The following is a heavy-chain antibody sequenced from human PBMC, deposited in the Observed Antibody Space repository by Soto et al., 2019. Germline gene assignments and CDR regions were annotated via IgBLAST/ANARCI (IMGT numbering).Heavy chain of an antibody. CDR2: ISDSGNYI. CDR3: AKDPQTWGSIWVAP. D-gene: IGHD7-27*01. V-gene: IGHV3-23*01. Sequence: EVQLLESGGGLVQPGGSLRLSCAASGFIFSNYAMSWVRQAPGKGPEWVSSISDSGNYIEYADSVEGRFTISRDNSKNTLYLQMNSVRAEDTARDYCAKDPQTWGSIWVAPWGQGTQFTVSS. J-gene: IGHJ5*02. CDR1: GFIFSNYA.